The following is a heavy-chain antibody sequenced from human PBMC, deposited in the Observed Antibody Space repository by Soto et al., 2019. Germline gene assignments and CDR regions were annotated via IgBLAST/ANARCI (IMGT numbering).Heavy chain of an antibody. D-gene: IGHD1-26*01. CDR2: ISPNSGNI. Sequence: ASVKVSCKASGNTFTSYDINWVRQATGHGLEWMGWISPNSGNIGYAQKFQGRVTMTWDTSISTAYMALTRLRSDDTAVYYCARDLAKGGGSAGFDYWGQGTLVTVSS. V-gene: IGHV1-8*01. J-gene: IGHJ4*02. CDR3: ARDLAKGGGSAGFDY. CDR1: GNTFTSYD.